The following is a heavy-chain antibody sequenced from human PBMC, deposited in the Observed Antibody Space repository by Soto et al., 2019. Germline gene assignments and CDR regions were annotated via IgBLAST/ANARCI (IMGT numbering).Heavy chain of an antibody. J-gene: IGHJ5*02. CDR3: ARDRVKNIVVVPAAGIDP. D-gene: IGHD2-2*01. CDR1: GFTFSSYG. CDR2: IWYDGSNK. Sequence: PGGSVRLSCAASGFTFSSYGMHWVRQAPGRGLEWVAVIWYDGSNKYYAGSVKGRFTISSDNSKNTLYLQMTSLRAEDTAVYYCARDRVKNIVVVPAAGIDPWGQRT. V-gene: IGHV3-33*01.